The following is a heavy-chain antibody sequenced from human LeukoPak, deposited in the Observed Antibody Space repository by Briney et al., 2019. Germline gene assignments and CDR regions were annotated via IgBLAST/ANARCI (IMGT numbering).Heavy chain of an antibody. V-gene: IGHV3-23*01. CDR2: ISTSGDST. Sequence: PGGSLSLSCAASGFTFSSYAMTWVRQAPGKGLEWVSAISTSGDSTYYADSVRGRFTISRDNSKNTLYLQMTSLRAEDTAVYYCARKVYHRFDYWGQGTLVTVSS. J-gene: IGHJ4*02. CDR1: GFTFSSYA. CDR3: ARKVYHRFDY. D-gene: IGHD2-2*01.